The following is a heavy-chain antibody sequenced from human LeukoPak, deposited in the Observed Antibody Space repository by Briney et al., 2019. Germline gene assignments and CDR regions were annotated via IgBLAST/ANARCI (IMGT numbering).Heavy chain of an antibody. CDR1: GFTFSSYS. J-gene: IGHJ4*02. CDR3: SKIVAAGGRFDS. D-gene: IGHD6-25*01. V-gene: IGHV3-48*01. CDR2: ISSSSSTI. Sequence: GGSLRLSCAASGFTFSSYSMNWVRQAPGKGLEWVSYISSSSSTIYYADSVKGRFTISRDNAKNSLYLQMNSLRAEDTAVYYCSKIVAAGGRFDSWGQGTLVTVSS.